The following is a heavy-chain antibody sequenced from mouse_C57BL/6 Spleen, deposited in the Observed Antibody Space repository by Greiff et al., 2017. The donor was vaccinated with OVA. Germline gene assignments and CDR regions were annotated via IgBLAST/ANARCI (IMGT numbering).Heavy chain of an antibody. CDR3: ARAHYSEGFDY. D-gene: IGHD2-12*01. V-gene: IGHV3-6*01. J-gene: IGHJ2*01. CDR2: ISYDGSN. Sequence: EVQLVESGPGLVKPSQSLSLTCSVTGYSITSGYYWNWIRQFPGNKLEWMGYISYDGSNNYNPSLKNRISITRDTSKNQFFLKLNSVTTEDTATYYCARAHYSEGFDYWGQGTTLTVSS. CDR1: GYSITSGYY.